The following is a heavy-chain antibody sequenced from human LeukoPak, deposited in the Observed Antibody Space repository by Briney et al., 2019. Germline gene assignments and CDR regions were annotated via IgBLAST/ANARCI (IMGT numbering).Heavy chain of an antibody. CDR3: AKDGITGTAYYYYYMDV. CDR2: ISGSGGST. D-gene: IGHD1-7*01. J-gene: IGHJ6*03. Sequence: GGSLRLSCAASGFTFSSYAMSWVRQAPGKGLEWVSAISGSGGSTYYADSVKGRFTISRDNSKNTLYLQMNSLRAEDTAVYYCAKDGITGTAYYYYYMDVWGKGTTVTVPS. CDR1: GFTFSSYA. V-gene: IGHV3-23*01.